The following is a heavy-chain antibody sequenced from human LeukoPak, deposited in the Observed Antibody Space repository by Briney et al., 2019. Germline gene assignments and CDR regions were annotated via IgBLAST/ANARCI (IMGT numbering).Heavy chain of an antibody. D-gene: IGHD3-16*02. Sequence: PSETLSLTCAVYGGSFSGYYWSWIRQPPGKGLEWIGEINHSGSTNYNPSLKSRVTISVDTSKNQFSLKLSSVTAADTAVYYCARGQYDYVWGSYRPHFGYWGQGTLVTVSS. V-gene: IGHV4-34*01. CDR2: INHSGST. CDR3: ARGQYDYVWGSYRPHFGY. CDR1: GGSFSGYY. J-gene: IGHJ4*02.